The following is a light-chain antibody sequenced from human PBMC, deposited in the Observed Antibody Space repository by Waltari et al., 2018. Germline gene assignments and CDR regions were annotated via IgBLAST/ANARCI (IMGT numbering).Light chain of an antibody. CDR2: RVS. CDR3: MQGTHLPYT. CDR1: QSLVHSDGNTH. V-gene: IGKV2-30*02. J-gene: IGKJ2*01. Sequence: DVVMTQSPLSLPVTLGQAASISCSSSQSLVHSDGNTHLTWFQQRPGPSPRRLIYRVSKRDSGVPDRFSGSGAGTDFILKSSRVEAEDLGVYYCMQGTHLPYTFGQGTKLDIK.